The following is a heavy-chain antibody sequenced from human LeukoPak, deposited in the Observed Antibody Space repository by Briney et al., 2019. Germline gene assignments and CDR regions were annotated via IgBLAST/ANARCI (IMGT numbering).Heavy chain of an antibody. CDR1: EFIVTNYH. CDR2: IFDDGTT. Sequence: GGSLRLSCAASEFIVTNYHMNWVRQAPRKGLEWVSNIFDDGTTYYADSVKGRFTISRDISKNTAYLQMNSLRVEDTAVYYCARDPNDGYAFLDYWGQGTVVTVSS. V-gene: IGHV3-66*02. J-gene: IGHJ4*02. D-gene: IGHD2-8*01. CDR3: ARDPNDGYAFLDY.